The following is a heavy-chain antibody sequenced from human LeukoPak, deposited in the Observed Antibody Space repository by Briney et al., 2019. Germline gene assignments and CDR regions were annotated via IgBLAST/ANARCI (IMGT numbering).Heavy chain of an antibody. J-gene: IGHJ4*02. Sequence: GRSLRLSCATSGFTFSSYTMIWVRQAPGKGLEWVSIIGASGGDIHYADSVKGRFSISRDNPKNTLTLQMNSLRVDDTAVYYCARDPNWGSGYWGQGTLVTVSS. D-gene: IGHD7-27*01. CDR2: IGASGGDI. CDR3: ARDPNWGSGY. V-gene: IGHV3-23*01. CDR1: GFTFSSYT.